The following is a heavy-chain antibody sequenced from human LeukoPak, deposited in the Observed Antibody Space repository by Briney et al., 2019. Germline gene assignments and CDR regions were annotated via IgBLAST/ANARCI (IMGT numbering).Heavy chain of an antibody. J-gene: IGHJ4*02. CDR3: ARHALGDYVNY. V-gene: IGHV4-39*01. D-gene: IGHD2-21*01. CDR2: IYYSGST. Sequence: PSETLSLTCTVSGGSISSSSDYWGWIRQPPGKGLEWIGSIYYSGSTYYNPSLKSRVTISVDTSKNQFSLKLSSVTAADTAVYYCARHALGDYVNYWGQGTLVTVSS. CDR1: GGSISSSSDY.